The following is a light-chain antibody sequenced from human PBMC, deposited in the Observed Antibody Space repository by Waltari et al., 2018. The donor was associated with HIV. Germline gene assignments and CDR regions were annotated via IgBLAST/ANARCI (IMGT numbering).Light chain of an antibody. Sequence: QAGLTQPPSVSKGLRQTATPTCTGSTNNVGYQGAAWLQQHQGQPPKLLSYRNTNRPSGISERFSASRSGNTASLTITGLQPEDEADYYCSAWDSSISAWVFGGGTKLTVL. J-gene: IGLJ3*02. CDR1: TNNVGYQG. V-gene: IGLV10-54*01. CDR3: SAWDSSISAWV. CDR2: RNT.